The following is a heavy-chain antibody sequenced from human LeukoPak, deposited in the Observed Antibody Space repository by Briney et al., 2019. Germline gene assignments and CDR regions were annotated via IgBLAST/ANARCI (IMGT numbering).Heavy chain of an antibody. CDR2: ISSSSSYI. CDR1: GFTFSSYN. J-gene: IGHJ4*02. Sequence: GGSLRLSCAASGFTFSSYNMNWVRQAPGKGLEWVSSISSSSSYIYYADSVRGRFTISRDNAKNSLYLQINSLRAEDTAVYYCARGLLGAVTTFDYWGQGTLVTVSS. V-gene: IGHV3-21*01. D-gene: IGHD4-11*01. CDR3: ARGLLGAVTTFDY.